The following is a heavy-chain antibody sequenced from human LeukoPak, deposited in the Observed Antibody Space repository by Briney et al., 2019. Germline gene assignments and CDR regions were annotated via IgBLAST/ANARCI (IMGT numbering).Heavy chain of an antibody. CDR1: GYTFTGYH. D-gene: IGHD3-3*01. CDR3: ARVPQYYDFWSGYLKSGYYYYYYGMDV. Sequence: ASVKVSCKTSGYTFTGYHVHWVRQAPGQGLEWMGWFNANSGATKYAQKFQGRVTMTRDTSISTAYMELSGLRSDDTAVYYCARVPQYYDFWSGYLKSGYYYYYYGMDVWGQGATVTVSS. J-gene: IGHJ6*02. V-gene: IGHV1-2*02. CDR2: FNANSGAT.